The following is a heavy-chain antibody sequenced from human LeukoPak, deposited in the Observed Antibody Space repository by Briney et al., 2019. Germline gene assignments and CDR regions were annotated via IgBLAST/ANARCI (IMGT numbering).Heavy chain of an antibody. D-gene: IGHD3-9*01. CDR1: GFTFSSYG. CDR2: ISGSGHRT. Sequence: GGSLRLSCAASGFTFSSYGVSWVRQAPGKGLEWVSGISGSGHRTYYADSVKGRFTISRDNAKNSLYLQMNSLRAEDTAIYYCARTDIFTGYSPFYWGQGTLVTVSS. V-gene: IGHV3-23*01. J-gene: IGHJ4*02. CDR3: ARTDIFTGYSPFY.